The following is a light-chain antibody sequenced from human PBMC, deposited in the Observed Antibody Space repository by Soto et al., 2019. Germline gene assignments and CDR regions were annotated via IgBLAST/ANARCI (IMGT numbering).Light chain of an antibody. J-gene: IGKJ4*01. Sequence: EIVLTQSPGTLSLSPEERATLSCRASQSVSSTYLAWYQQKPGQAPRLLIYGASSRAAGVPDRFSGSGSGTDFTLTISRLEPEDFAVYHCQQFGSSLALTFGGGTKVDIK. CDR1: QSVSSTY. V-gene: IGKV3-20*01. CDR3: QQFGSSLALT. CDR2: GAS.